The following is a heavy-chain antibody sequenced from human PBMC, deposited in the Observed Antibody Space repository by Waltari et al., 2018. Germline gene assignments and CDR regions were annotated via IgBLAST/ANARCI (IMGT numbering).Heavy chain of an antibody. CDR2: IYHSGST. Sequence: QVQLQESGPGLVKPSGTLSLTCAVSGGSISSSNWWSWVRQPPGKGLEWIGEIYHSGSTNDNPSLKSRVTISVDKSKNQFSLKLSSVTAADTAVYYCATCSTTVTTYYYYYGMDVWGQGTTVTVSS. V-gene: IGHV4-4*02. CDR3: ATCSTTVTTYYYYYGMDV. D-gene: IGHD4-17*01. CDR1: GGSISSSNW. J-gene: IGHJ6*02.